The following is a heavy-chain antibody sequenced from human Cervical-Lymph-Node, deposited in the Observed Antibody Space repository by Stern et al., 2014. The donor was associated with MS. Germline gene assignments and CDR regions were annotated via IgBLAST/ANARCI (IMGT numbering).Heavy chain of an antibody. D-gene: IGHD6-13*01. J-gene: IGHJ6*02. CDR2: IKQDGSET. Sequence: EVQLVESGGGLVQPGGSLRLSCEGSGFTFSGYWMSWVRQAPGKGLEWVANIKQDGSETYYVDCVKGRFTVSRDNAKNSLHLQMNSLRAEDTAVYYCATYPGSSWYVYYDMDVWGQGTTVTVSS. CDR3: ATYPGSSWYVYYDMDV. V-gene: IGHV3-7*01. CDR1: GFTFSGYW.